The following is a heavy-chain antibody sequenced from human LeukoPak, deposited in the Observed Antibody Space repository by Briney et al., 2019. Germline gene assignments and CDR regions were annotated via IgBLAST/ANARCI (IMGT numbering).Heavy chain of an antibody. CDR1: GGSFSGYY. CDR3: ARRLTTVRGARANDF. Sequence: SETLSLTCVVYGGSFSGYYWNWIRQPPGKGLEWVGEINHSGSTNYNPSLKSRVTISIDTSKNQFSLKLTSLTAADTAVYYCARRLTTVRGARANDFWGQGTLVTVSS. V-gene: IGHV4-34*01. D-gene: IGHD3-10*01. J-gene: IGHJ4*02. CDR2: INHSGST.